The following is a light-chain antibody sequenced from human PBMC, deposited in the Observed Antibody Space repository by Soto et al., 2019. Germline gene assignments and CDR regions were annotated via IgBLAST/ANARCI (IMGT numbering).Light chain of an antibody. Sequence: EIVMPQSPAMLFVSPGERATLSCRASQNVNNRLAWYQQKAGQPPRLLIYGASTRATGIPARFSGSGSGTEFTLTISSLQSEDFAVYYCQHFNSWPLLFGQGTKVDIK. CDR2: GAS. CDR3: QHFNSWPLL. CDR1: QNVNNR. J-gene: IGKJ1*01. V-gene: IGKV3-15*01.